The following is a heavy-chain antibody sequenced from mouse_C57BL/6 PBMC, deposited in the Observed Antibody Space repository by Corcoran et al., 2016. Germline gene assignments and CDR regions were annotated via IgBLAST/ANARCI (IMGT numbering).Heavy chain of an antibody. V-gene: IGHV1-26*01. D-gene: IGHD1-1*01. Sequence: EVQLQQSGPELVKPGASVKISCKASGYTFTDYYMNWVKQSHGKSLEWIGDINPNNGGTSYNQKFKGKATSTVDKSSSTAYMELRSLTSEDSAVYYCARSGFITTVAPGYWGQGTTLTVSS. J-gene: IGHJ2*01. CDR3: ARSGFITTVAPGY. CDR2: INPNNGGT. CDR1: GYTFTDYY.